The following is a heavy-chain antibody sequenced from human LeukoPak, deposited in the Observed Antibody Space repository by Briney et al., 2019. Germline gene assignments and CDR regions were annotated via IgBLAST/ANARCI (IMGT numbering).Heavy chain of an antibody. CDR2: IYPGDSDP. Sequence: GESLKISCNGSGSXFTSYWIGWVRQIPGKGLEWKGIIYPGDSDPRYSPSFQGQVTISADKSISTAYLQWSSLKASDTAMYYCARLRGDYDYVWGSFPSYYFDYWGQGTLVTVSS. CDR3: ARLRGDYDYVWGSFPSYYFDY. J-gene: IGHJ4*02. D-gene: IGHD3-16*01. V-gene: IGHV5-51*01. CDR1: GSXFTSYW.